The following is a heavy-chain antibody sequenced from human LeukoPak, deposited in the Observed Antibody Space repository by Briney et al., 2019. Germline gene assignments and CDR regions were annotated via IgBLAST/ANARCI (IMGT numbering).Heavy chain of an antibody. J-gene: IGHJ4*02. CDR1: GFTFSSYS. CDR3: ARDQLGFSSGWYPAGFDY. Sequence: GGSLRLSCAASGFTFSSYSMNWVDQAPGKGLEWVSTIGSSSSYTYYADSVKGRFTISRDNAKNSLYLQMNSLRAEDTAVYYCARDQLGFSSGWYPAGFDYWDQGTLVTVSS. D-gene: IGHD6-19*01. CDR2: IGSSSSYT. V-gene: IGHV3-21*01.